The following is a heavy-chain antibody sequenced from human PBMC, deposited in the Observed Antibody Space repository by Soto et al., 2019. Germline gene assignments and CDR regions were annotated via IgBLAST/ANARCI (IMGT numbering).Heavy chain of an antibody. CDR3: ARHSLALRKNNWFDP. CDR1: GDSIIRSDFY. V-gene: IGHV4-39*01. J-gene: IGHJ5*02. Sequence: SATMSLTCTVSGDSIIRSDFYWGWVRQPPGKGLEWIGSIFYLGSSYYNPSLKSRVTMSVDTSKNQFSLRLRSVTAADTALYFCARHSLALRKNNWFDPWGQGITVT. CDR2: IFYLGSS. D-gene: IGHD3-3*02.